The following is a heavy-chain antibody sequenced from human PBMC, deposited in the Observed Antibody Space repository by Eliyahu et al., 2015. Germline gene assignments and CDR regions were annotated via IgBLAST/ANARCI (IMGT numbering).Heavy chain of an antibody. CDR1: GDSIXSHL. V-gene: IGHV4-59*11. CDR3: ARDYSYGSYYFDH. Sequence: QLQLQESGPGLVRPSXTLSLTXXVSGDSIXSHLWTWIRQPPGEALEWIGYISYTGVTNLNPSLQSRVTISLDTSRNQFSLKLRSVTAADTAVYFCARDYSYGSYYFDHWGQGILVTVSS. J-gene: IGHJ4*02. D-gene: IGHD5-18*01. CDR2: ISYTGVT.